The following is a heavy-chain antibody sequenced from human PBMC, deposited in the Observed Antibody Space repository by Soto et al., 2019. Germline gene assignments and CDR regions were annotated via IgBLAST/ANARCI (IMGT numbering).Heavy chain of an antibody. Sequence: SVKVSCKASGGTFSNDIITWVRQAPGQGLEWMGRIIPLLDIANYAQKFQGRVTITADKSTSTAYMQMNSLRDEDTAVYYCVREDWHRFDSWGQGTLVTVSS. J-gene: IGHJ4*02. V-gene: IGHV1-69*04. CDR1: GGTFSNDI. CDR2: IIPLLDIA. CDR3: VREDWHRFDS. D-gene: IGHD2-21*01.